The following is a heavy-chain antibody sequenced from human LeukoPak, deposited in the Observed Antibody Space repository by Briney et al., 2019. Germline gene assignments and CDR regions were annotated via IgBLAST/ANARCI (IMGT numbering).Heavy chain of an antibody. V-gene: IGHV3-21*01. CDR3: ARGLRGIVPAACIDY. Sequence: PGGSLRLSCAASGFTFSSYSMNWVRQAPGEGLEWVSSISSSSSYIYYADSVKGRFTISRDNAKNSLYLQMNSLRAEDTAVYYCARGLRGIVPAACIDYWGQGTLVTVSS. J-gene: IGHJ4*02. CDR1: GFTFSSYS. D-gene: IGHD2-2*01. CDR2: ISSSSSYI.